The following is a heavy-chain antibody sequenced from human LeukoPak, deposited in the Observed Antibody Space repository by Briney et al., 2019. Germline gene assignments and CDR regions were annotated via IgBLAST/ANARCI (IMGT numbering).Heavy chain of an antibody. CDR2: ISGSGRSS. J-gene: IGHJ4*02. D-gene: IGHD3-22*01. CDR1: GFNFNDYG. Sequence: GGSLTLSCAASGFNFNDYGMSWVRQGPGKGLEWVPFISGSGRSSNYADSVKGRFTISRDNAKNSLYLQMNSLRAEDTAVYYCARGAGNSSAYDYWGQGTLVTVSS. V-gene: IGHV3-21*01. CDR3: ARGAGNSSAYDY.